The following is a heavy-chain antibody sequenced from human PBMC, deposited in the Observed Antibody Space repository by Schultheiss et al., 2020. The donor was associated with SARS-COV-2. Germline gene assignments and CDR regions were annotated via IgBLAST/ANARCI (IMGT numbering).Heavy chain of an antibody. CDR1: GYTFTSYG. Sequence: SVKVSCKASGYTFTSYGISWVRQAPGQGLEWMGRIIPILGIANYAQKFQGRVTITADKSTSTAYMELSSLRSEDTAVYYCARDLYDYVWGSYRSEYFDYWGQGTLVTVSS. J-gene: IGHJ4*02. D-gene: IGHD3-16*02. CDR2: IIPILGIA. V-gene: IGHV1-69*04. CDR3: ARDLYDYVWGSYRSEYFDY.